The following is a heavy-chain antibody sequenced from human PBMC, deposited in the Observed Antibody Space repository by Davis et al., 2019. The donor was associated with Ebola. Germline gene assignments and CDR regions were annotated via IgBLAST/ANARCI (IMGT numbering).Heavy chain of an antibody. D-gene: IGHD2-8*01. V-gene: IGHV4-59*08. Sequence: SETLSLTCTVSGGPISNYYWSWIRQPPGKGLEWIGYIYYSGSTNYNPSLKSRVTISVDTSKNQFSLKLSSVTAADTAVYYCARQVYWRPYFDYWGQGTLVTVSS. CDR2: IYYSGST. J-gene: IGHJ4*02. CDR3: ARQVYWRPYFDY. CDR1: GGPISNYY.